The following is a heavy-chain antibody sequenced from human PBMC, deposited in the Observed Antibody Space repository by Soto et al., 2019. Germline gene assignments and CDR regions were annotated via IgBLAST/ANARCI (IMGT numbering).Heavy chain of an antibody. CDR2: VYDTWST. Sequence: QVQVQQSGPGLVKPSETLSLTCTVSSGPSKSHNWGWIRQPPGRGLEWIGYVYDTWSTSYNPSLKSRFTVSADTSTNRISLTLRFVTAADTAVYYGVRQGIGFLHGLVDVWGQGTTVIVSS. V-gene: IGHV4-59*08. D-gene: IGHD3-10*01. CDR1: SGPSKSHN. CDR3: VRQGIGFLHGLVDV. J-gene: IGHJ6*01.